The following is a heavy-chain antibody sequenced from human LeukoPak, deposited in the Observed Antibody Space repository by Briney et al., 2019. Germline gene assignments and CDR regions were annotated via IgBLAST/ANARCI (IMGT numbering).Heavy chain of an antibody. V-gene: IGHV2-5*02. CDR1: GYSLSTSGVG. D-gene: IGHD3-9*01. Sequence: SGPTLVNPTQTLTLTCTFSGYSLSTSGVGVGWIRQPPGKALEWLALIYWDDDKRYSPSLKSRLTITKDTSKNQVVLTMTNMDPVDTATYYCATTPYYDILTGHFDYWGQGTLVTVSS. J-gene: IGHJ4*02. CDR2: IYWDDDK. CDR3: ATTPYYDILTGHFDY.